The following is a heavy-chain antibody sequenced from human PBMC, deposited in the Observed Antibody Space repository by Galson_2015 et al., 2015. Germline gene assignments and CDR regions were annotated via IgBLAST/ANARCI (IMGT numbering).Heavy chain of an antibody. CDR1: GGTFSSYD. CDR3: ARDRVDAATIVGATEVSWFDP. D-gene: IGHD1-26*01. V-gene: IGHV1-69*13. CDR2: IIPNFGTA. J-gene: IGHJ5*02. Sequence: SVKVSCKASGGTFSSYDISWVRQAPGQGLEWMGWIIPNFGTASYAQKFQGRVTITADASTSTASMELSSLRSEDTSLYYCARDRVDAATIVGATEVSWFDPWGEATVITVSS.